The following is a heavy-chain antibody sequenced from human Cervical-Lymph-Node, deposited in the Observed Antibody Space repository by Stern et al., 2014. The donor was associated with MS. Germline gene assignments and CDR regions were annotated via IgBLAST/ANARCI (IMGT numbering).Heavy chain of an antibody. D-gene: IGHD4-11*01. CDR2: INRNSGGD. V-gene: IGHV1-2*02. J-gene: IGHJ4*02. CDR3: ATIDYSDYKDY. Sequence: QVQLVESGAEVKKPGASVKVSCQASGYTFTGYYYLHWVRQAPGQGLEWVGRINRNSGGDNYAQKFQGRVTMTRDTSINTVYMELSRLMSDDTAVYYCATIDYSDYKDYWGQGTLVTVSS. CDR1: GYTFTGYYY.